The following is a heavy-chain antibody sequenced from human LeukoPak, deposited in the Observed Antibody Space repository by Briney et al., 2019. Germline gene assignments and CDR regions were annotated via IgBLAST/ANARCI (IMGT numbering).Heavy chain of an antibody. V-gene: IGHV1-8*02. CDR1: GYIFTSYG. CDR2: MNPNSGNA. Sequence: GASVKVSCKTSGYIFTSYGINWVRQAAGQGLEWMGWMNPNSGNAGYAQKFQDRVTMTRNTSISTAYMELSSLRSEDTAVYYCARGAWYSGAYTTLYYFDYWGQGTLVTVSS. CDR3: ARGAWYSGAYTTLYYFDY. J-gene: IGHJ4*02. D-gene: IGHD6-19*01.